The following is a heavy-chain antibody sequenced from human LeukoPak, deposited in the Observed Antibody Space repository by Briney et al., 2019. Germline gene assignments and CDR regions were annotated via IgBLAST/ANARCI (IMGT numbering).Heavy chain of an antibody. J-gene: IGHJ6*04. CDR1: GFTFSSYG. D-gene: IGHD6-19*01. Sequence: PGGSLRLSCAASGFTFSSYGMHWVRQAPGKGLEWVAVISYDGSNKYYADSVKGRFTISRDNSKNTLYLQLNSLRADDTAVYYCAKDGYSSGWFISWDYYYGMDVWGKGTTVTVSS. V-gene: IGHV3-30*18. CDR2: ISYDGSNK. CDR3: AKDGYSSGWFISWDYYYGMDV.